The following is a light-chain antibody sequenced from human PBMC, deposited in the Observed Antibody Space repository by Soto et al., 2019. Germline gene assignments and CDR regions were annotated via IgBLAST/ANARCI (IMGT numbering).Light chain of an antibody. CDR1: SSDVGGSDY. CDR3: VSFTTSRSYA. CDR2: DVT. J-gene: IGLJ1*01. Sequence: QSALTQPRSVSGSPGQSVTISCTGTSSDVGGSDYVSWFQHYPGKGPKLLIYDVTRRPSGVSNRFSGSKSGNTASLTISGLQAEDEADYYCVSFTTSRSYAFGTGTKVTV. V-gene: IGLV2-11*01.